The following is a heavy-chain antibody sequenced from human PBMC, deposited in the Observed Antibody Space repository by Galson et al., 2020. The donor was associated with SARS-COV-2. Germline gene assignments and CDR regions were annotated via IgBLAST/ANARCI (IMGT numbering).Heavy chain of an antibody. CDR3: ARVDCSGGSCYYYAFDI. D-gene: IGHD2-15*01. Sequence: SETLSLTCTASGGTISSYYRSWIRQPPGKGLEWIGYIYYSGSTNYNPSIKSRVTISVDTSKNQFSLKLSSVTAADTAVYYCARVDCSGGSCYYYAFDIWGQGTMVTVSS. J-gene: IGHJ3*02. V-gene: IGHV4-59*13. CDR1: GGTISSYY. CDR2: IYYSGST.